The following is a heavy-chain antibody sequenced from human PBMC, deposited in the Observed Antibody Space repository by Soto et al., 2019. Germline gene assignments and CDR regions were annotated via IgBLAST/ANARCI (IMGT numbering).Heavy chain of an antibody. J-gene: IGHJ4*02. Sequence: GGSLRLYCSASGFTFSSYAMHWVRQAPGKGLEYVSSISTNGGSTHYADSVKGRFTISRDNSKNTQYLQMSSLRADDTAVYYCVKGEYYYDSSGYYPFDYCGQGTLVTVSS. D-gene: IGHD3-22*01. CDR3: VKGEYYYDSSGYYPFDY. V-gene: IGHV3-64D*06. CDR1: GFTFSSYA. CDR2: ISTNGGST.